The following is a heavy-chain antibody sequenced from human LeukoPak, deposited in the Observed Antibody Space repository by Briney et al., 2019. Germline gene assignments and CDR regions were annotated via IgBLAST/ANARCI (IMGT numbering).Heavy chain of an antibody. V-gene: IGHV3-9*01. J-gene: IGHJ4*02. D-gene: IGHD3-22*01. CDR3: ASDINPYYYDSSGYYYVDY. Sequence: GRSLRLSCAAPGFTFDDYAMHWVRQAPGKGLGWVSGISWNSGSIGYADSVKGRFTISRDNAKNTLYLQMNSLRAEDTAVYYCASDINPYYYDSSGYYYVDYWGQGTLVTVSS. CDR2: ISWNSGSI. CDR1: GFTFDDYA.